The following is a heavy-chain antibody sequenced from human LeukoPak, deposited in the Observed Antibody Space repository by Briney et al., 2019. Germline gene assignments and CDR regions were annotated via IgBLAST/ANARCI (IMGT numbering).Heavy chain of an antibody. CDR3: ARKNRLTIFGVVGPYYKDV. CDR2: MNPNRGNT. V-gene: IGHV1-8*01. D-gene: IGHD3-3*01. CDR1: GYTFTSYD. J-gene: IGHJ6*03. Sequence: GASVKVSCKASGYTFTSYDINWVRQATGQGLEWMGWMNPNRGNTGYAEKFQGRVTMTRKTSISTAYMELSSLSSEDTAVYYCARKNRLTIFGVVGPYYKDVWGKGTTVTVSS.